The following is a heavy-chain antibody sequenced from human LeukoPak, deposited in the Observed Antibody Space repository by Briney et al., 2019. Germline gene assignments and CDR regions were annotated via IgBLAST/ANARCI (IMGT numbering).Heavy chain of an antibody. V-gene: IGHV3-21*01. D-gene: IGHD5-12*01. Sequence: GGSLRLSSAASGFTFSSYNMNWVRLAPGKVLEWVSSITSSSNYIYFGDSVKGRFTISRDNAKNSLYLQMNSLRAEDTAVYYCARDLFGSRATIDYWGQGTLVTVSS. J-gene: IGHJ4*02. CDR3: ARDLFGSRATIDY. CDR2: ITSSSNYI. CDR1: GFTFSSYN.